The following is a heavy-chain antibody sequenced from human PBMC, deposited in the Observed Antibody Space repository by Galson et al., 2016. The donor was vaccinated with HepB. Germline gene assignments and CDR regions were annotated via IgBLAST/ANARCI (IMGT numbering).Heavy chain of an antibody. CDR2: IYHTGTT. CDR3: ASLRYCRGGDCYSVD. V-gene: IGHV4-4*02. J-gene: IGHJ4*02. D-gene: IGHD2-15*01. Sequence: ETLSLTCAVSGGSLSTRNWWSWIRQTPGKGLEWIGEIYHTGTTNYDPSLKSRITMSLDKSKNQFSLKLNSVTAADTAVYYCASLRYCRGGDCYSVDWGQGTMVTVSS. CDR1: GGSLSTRNW.